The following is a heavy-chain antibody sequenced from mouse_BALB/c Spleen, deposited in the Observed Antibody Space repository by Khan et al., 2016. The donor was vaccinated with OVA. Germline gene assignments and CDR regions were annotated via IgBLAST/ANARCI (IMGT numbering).Heavy chain of an antibody. CDR3: PRHRGSYGHNPYFDY. CDR2: ISSGGSYT. D-gene: IGHD1-1*01. CDR1: GYTFSSYS. J-gene: IGHJ2*01. V-gene: IGHV5-6-4*01. Sequence: EVQLQESGGGLVRPGGSLKLSCAASGYTFSSYSMTWVRQTTEKRLEWVATISSGGSYTYYPDRVKGRFTISRDNAKNTLYMQMSSLKSEDTAIYYSPRHRGSYGHNPYFDYWGQGTTLTVSS.